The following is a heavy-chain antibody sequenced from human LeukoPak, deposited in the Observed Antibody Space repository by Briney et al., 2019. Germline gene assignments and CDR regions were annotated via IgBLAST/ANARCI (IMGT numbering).Heavy chain of an antibody. V-gene: IGHV3-23*01. CDR1: GFTVSCNY. CDR3: AKEGSGIWPDAFDI. D-gene: IGHD2-15*01. CDR2: ISGSGGST. Sequence: SGGSLRLSCAASGFTVSCNYMSWVRQAPGKGLEWVSAISGSGGSTYYADSVKGRFTISRDNSKNTLYLQMNSLRAEDTAVYYCAKEGSGIWPDAFDIWGQGTMVTVSS. J-gene: IGHJ3*02.